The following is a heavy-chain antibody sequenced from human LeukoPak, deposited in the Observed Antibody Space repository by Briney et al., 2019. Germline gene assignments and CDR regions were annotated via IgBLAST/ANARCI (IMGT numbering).Heavy chain of an antibody. V-gene: IGHV4-34*01. CDR1: GGSFRCYL. J-gene: IGHJ4*02. CDR2: INHSGST. Sequence: SETLFLTCAVYGGSFRCYLWRWIRQPPGKGLEWIGAINHSGSTNYNPSLKSRVTISVDTSKNQLTLKLCAVTAAATTVYYGARGEADFRTAYLDYWGQGTLVTVSS. CDR3: ARGEADFRTAYLDY. D-gene: IGHD3/OR15-3a*01.